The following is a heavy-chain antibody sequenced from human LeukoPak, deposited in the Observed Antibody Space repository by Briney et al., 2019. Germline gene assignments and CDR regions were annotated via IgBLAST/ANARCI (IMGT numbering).Heavy chain of an antibody. D-gene: IGHD6-13*01. V-gene: IGHV3-53*01. J-gene: IGHJ4*02. Sequence: GGSLRLSCAASGFTVSSNYMSWVRQAPGKGLEWISVIYSGGSTYYADSVKGRFTISRDNSKNTLYLQMNSLRAEDTAGYYCARGPSIAAAGTGDYWGQGTLVTVSS. CDR3: ARGPSIAAAGTGDY. CDR2: IYSGGST. CDR1: GFTVSSNY.